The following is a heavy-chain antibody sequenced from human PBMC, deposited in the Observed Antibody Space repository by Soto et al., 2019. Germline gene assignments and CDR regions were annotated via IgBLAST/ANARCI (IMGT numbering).Heavy chain of an antibody. CDR1: GDSISSEYYH. Sequence: QVQLQQSGPGLVKPSQTLSLTCTVSGDSISSEYYHWTWIRQSPGKGLEWIGYIHHSGSILYNPSLKSRVTISVDTSKNQFSLHLTSVTAADTAVYFCAREDDGGDSLDVWGQGTTVTVSS. D-gene: IGHD2-21*02. V-gene: IGHV4-30-4*08. CDR2: IHHSGSI. J-gene: IGHJ6*02. CDR3: AREDDGGDSLDV.